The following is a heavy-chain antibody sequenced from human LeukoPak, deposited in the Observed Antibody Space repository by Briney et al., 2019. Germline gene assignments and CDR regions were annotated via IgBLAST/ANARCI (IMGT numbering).Heavy chain of an antibody. CDR1: GGSISSYY. V-gene: IGHV4-59*01. D-gene: IGHD5-12*01. CDR3: ARDKKVATPYYWYSMDV. J-gene: IGHJ6*03. Sequence: SETLSLTCTVSGGSISSYYWSWIRQPPGKGLEWIGYIYYSGSTNYNPSLKSRVTISVDTSKNQFSLKLSSVTAADTAVYYCARDKKVATPYYWYSMDVWGKATTVTVSS. CDR2: IYYSGST.